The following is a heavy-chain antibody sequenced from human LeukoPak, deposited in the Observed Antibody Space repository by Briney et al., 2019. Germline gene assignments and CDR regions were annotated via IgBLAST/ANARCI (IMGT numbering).Heavy chain of an antibody. Sequence: ASVTVSCKASGYTFTGYYMHWVRQAPGQGLEWMGWINPNSGGTNYAQKFQGWVTMTRDTSISTAYMELSRLRSDDTAVYYCAREEGHYYDSSGYPNWGQGTLVTVSS. CDR2: INPNSGGT. V-gene: IGHV1-2*04. D-gene: IGHD3-22*01. CDR1: GYTFTGYY. CDR3: AREEGHYYDSSGYPN. J-gene: IGHJ4*02.